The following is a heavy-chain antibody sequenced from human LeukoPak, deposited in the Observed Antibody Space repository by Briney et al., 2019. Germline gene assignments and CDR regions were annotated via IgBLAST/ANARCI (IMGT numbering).Heavy chain of an antibody. D-gene: IGHD3-22*01. V-gene: IGHV3-7*05. Sequence: QTGGSLILSCAASGFTFSSYWMSWVRQAPGKGLEWVDNIKQDGSEKYYVDSVKGRFTISRDNAKNSLYLQMNSLRAEDTAVYYCARIDHYESSGYYSYYFDYWGQGALVTVSS. J-gene: IGHJ4*02. CDR3: ARIDHYESSGYYSYYFDY. CDR2: IKQDGSEK. CDR1: GFTFSSYW.